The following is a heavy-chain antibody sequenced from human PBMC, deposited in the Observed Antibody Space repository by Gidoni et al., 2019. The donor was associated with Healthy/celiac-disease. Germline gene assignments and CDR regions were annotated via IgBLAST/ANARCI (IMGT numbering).Heavy chain of an antibody. CDR2: ISSSGGST. CDR3: AKDPSRGATMVEYFQP. CDR1: GFTLSSYA. J-gene: IGHJ1*01. Sequence: EVQLLESGGGVVQPGGSLRRPCAASGFTLSSYAMSWVRQAPGKGLEWVSTISSSGGSTLYADSVKGRFTISRDNSKNTLYLQMNSLRAEDTAVYYCAKDPSRGATMVEYFQPWGQGPLVTVSS. D-gene: IGHD1-26*01. V-gene: IGHV3-23*01.